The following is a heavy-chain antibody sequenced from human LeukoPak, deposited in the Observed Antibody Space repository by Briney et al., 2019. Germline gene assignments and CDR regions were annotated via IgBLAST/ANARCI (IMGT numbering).Heavy chain of an antibody. V-gene: IGHV4-59*02. CDR1: GGSVSTYY. D-gene: IGHD2-2*01. Sequence: SETLSLTCAVSGGSVSTYYWSWIRQPPGQGLEWIGYIHHSGSTNYNPSLKSRVTVSIDTSKNQFSLKLRSVTAADTAVYYCARAYCTSTSCSWFDPWGQGTLVTVSS. CDR2: IHHSGST. J-gene: IGHJ5*02. CDR3: ARAYCTSTSCSWFDP.